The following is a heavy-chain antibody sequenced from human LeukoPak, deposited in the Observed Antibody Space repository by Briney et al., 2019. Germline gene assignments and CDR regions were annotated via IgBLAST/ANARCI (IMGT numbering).Heavy chain of an antibody. V-gene: IGHV4-59*01. CDR1: GXSISGYY. CDR3: AREIGAAGV. CDR2: ISYSGIT. Sequence: SETLSLTWTVSGXSISGYYRSWIRQPPGKGLEWIGYISYSGITNYSPSLKSRVTISVDTSKNQFSLRLTSVTAADTAVYYCAREIGAAGVWGQGTLVTVSS. D-gene: IGHD6-13*01. J-gene: IGHJ4*02.